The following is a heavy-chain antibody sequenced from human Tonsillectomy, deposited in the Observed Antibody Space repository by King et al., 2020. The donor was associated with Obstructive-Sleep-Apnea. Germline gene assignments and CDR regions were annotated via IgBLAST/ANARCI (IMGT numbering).Heavy chain of an antibody. J-gene: IGHJ6*02. CDR2: SSDDGSNK. D-gene: IGHD3-10*01. CDR3: AKGKGSGSYYHGVDV. Sequence: VQLVESGGGVVQPGRSLVLSCAASGFTVSRYGMHWVRQAPGRGREWVAVSSDDGSNKFYADSVKGRFTISRDNSQSPLYVQMNSLEVEDTAGYYCAKGKGSGSYYHGVDVWGQGTTVTVSS. CDR1: GFTVSRYG. V-gene: IGHV3-30*18.